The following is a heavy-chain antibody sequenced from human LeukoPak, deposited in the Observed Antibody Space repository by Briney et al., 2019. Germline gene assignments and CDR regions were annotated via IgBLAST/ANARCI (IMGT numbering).Heavy chain of an antibody. Sequence: SVKVSCKASGGTFSSYAISWVRQAPGQGLEWMGGIIPIFGTANYAQKFQGRVTITMDESTSTAYMELSSLRSEDTAVYYCARESSPYYDYVWGSYRYSLDWGQGTLVTVSS. CDR2: IIPIFGTA. CDR1: GGTFSSYA. V-gene: IGHV1-69*05. CDR3: ARESSPYYDYVWGSYRYSLD. J-gene: IGHJ4*02. D-gene: IGHD3-16*02.